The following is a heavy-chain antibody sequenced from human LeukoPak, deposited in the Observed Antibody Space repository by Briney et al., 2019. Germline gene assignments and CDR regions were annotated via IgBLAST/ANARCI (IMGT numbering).Heavy chain of an antibody. D-gene: IGHD6-19*01. CDR2: ISYDGSNK. CDR1: GFTFSSYA. CDR3: ARFSDSSGSLDY. J-gene: IGHJ4*02. Sequence: GGSLRLSCAASGFTFSSYAMHWVRQAPGKGLEWVAVISYDGSNKYYADSVKGRFTISRDNSKNTLYLQMNSLRAEDTAVYYCARFSDSSGSLDYWGQGTLVTVSS. V-gene: IGHV3-30-3*01.